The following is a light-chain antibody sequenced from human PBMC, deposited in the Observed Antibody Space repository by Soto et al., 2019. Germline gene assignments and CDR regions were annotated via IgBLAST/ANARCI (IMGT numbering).Light chain of an antibody. CDR1: QGISSN. Sequence: AIRMTQSPSSLSASTGDRVTITCRASQGISSNLAWYQQKPGKAPKLLIYAASTLQSGVPSRFSGSGSGTDFTLTISCLQSEDFATYYCQQYYSYLPTFGQGTKAEIK. CDR2: AAS. CDR3: QQYYSYLPT. J-gene: IGKJ1*01. V-gene: IGKV1-8*01.